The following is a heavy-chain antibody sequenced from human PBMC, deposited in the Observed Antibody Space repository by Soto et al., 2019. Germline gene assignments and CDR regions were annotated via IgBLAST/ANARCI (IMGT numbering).Heavy chain of an antibody. CDR3: AKHCGGDCSNGFDI. J-gene: IGHJ3*02. CDR2: MTPSDGST. D-gene: IGHD2-21*02. Sequence: ASVKVSCKASADIFNNYYMHWVRQAPGQGLEWMGVMTPSDGSTSYAQSFQGRVTMTRDTSTRTVYVELSSLRSEDTAVYYCAKHCGGDCSNGFDIWGQGTKVTVSS. CDR1: ADIFNNYY. V-gene: IGHV1-46*02.